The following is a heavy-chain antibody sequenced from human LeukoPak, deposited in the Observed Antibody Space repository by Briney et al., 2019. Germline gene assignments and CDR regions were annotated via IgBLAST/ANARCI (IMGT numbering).Heavy chain of an antibody. CDR1: GYTFTGYY. CDR2: INPNSGGT. CDR3: ARRGGSYYGSGSNNWFDP. D-gene: IGHD3-10*01. V-gene: IGHV1-2*02. J-gene: IGHJ5*02. Sequence: ASVKVSCKASGYTFTGYYMHWVRQAPGQGLEWMGWINPNSGGTNYAQKFQGRVTMTRDTSISTAYMELSRLRSDDTAVYYCARRGGSYYGSGSNNWFDPWGQGTLVTVSS.